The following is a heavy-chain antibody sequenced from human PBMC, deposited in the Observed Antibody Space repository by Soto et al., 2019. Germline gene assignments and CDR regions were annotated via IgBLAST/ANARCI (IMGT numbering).Heavy chain of an antibody. CDR2: IYYSGST. Sequence: SETLSLTCTAPGGSVSSGSYYWSWIRQPPGKGLEWIGYIYYSGSTNYNPSLKSRVTISVDTSKNQFSLKLSSVTAADTAVYYCARDFPDCSGGSCYVYWGQGTLVTVSS. CDR3: ARDFPDCSGGSCYVY. J-gene: IGHJ4*02. D-gene: IGHD2-15*01. V-gene: IGHV4-61*01. CDR1: GGSVSSGSYY.